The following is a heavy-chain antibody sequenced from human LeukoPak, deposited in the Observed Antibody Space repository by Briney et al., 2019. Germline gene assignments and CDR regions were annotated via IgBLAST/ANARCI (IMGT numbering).Heavy chain of an antibody. CDR2: IYSGGST. Sequence: HPGGSLRLSCAASGFTVSSNYMSWVRQAPGKGLEWVSVIYSGGSTYYADSVKGRFTISRDNVKNRLYLQMNSLGAEDTAVYYCASTIGAAGTQYWGQGTLVTVSS. J-gene: IGHJ4*02. V-gene: IGHV3-53*01. CDR3: ASTIGAAGTQY. CDR1: GFTVSSNY. D-gene: IGHD6-13*01.